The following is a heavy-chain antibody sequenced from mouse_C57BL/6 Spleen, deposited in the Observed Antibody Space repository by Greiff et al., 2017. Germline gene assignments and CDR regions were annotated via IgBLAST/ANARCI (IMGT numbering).Heavy chain of an antibody. J-gene: IGHJ2*01. CDR2: IRLKSDNNAS. V-gene: IGHV6-3*01. D-gene: IGHD2-2*01. CDR1: GFTFSNYW. CDR3: TAGGYHFDY. Sequence: EVKLVESGGGLVQPGGSMKLSCVASGFTFSNYWMNWVRQSPEQGLEWVAQIRLKSDNNASDYADSMKGRFTITRDDSKSSVDLQMNNLRAEDTGIYYCTAGGYHFDYWGQGTTLTVSS.